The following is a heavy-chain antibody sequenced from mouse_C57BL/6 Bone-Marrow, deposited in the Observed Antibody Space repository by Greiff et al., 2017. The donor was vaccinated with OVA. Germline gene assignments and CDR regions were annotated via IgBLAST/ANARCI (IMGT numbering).Heavy chain of an antibody. CDR3: ARSEFITTVHWYFDV. D-gene: IGHD1-1*01. Sequence: QVTLKESGPGILQSSQTLSLTCSFSGFSLSTSGMGVSWIRQPSGKGLEWLAHIYWDDDKRYNPSLKSRLTISKDTSRNQVFLKITSVDTADTATYYCARSEFITTVHWYFDVWGTGTTVTVSS. V-gene: IGHV8-12*01. CDR1: GFSLSTSGMG. J-gene: IGHJ1*03. CDR2: IYWDDDK.